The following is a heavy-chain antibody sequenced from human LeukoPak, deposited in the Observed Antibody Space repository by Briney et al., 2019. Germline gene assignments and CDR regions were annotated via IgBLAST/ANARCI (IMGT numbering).Heavy chain of an antibody. CDR3: ARSGVKDGYNSV. D-gene: IGHD5-24*01. Sequence: GGSLRLSCAASGFTFSSYWMNWVRQAPGKGLEWVSSIGYSTTYIHYADSVKGRFTISRDNAKNSLYLQMNSLRAEDTAVYYCARSGVKDGYNSVWGQGTLVTVSS. CDR2: IGYSTTYI. V-gene: IGHV3-21*01. J-gene: IGHJ4*02. CDR1: GFTFSSYW.